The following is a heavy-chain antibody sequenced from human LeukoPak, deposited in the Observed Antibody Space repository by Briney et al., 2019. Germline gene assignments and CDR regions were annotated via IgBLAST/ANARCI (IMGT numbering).Heavy chain of an antibody. J-gene: IGHJ4*02. D-gene: IGHD2-21*02. CDR2: IYYSGST. CDR1: GGSISSYY. CDR3: ARDSPTARVDY. Sequence: ETLSLTCTVSGGSISSYYWSWIRQPPGKGLEWIGYIYYSGSTNYNPSLKSRVTISVDTSKNQFSLKLSSVTAADTAVYYCARDSPTARVDYWGQGTLVTVSS. V-gene: IGHV4-59*01.